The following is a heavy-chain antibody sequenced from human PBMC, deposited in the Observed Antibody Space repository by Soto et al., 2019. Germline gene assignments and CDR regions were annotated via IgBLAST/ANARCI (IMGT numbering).Heavy chain of an antibody. J-gene: IGHJ4*02. CDR3: ASTKDETLYFDY. D-gene: IGHD2-15*01. V-gene: IGHV4-39*01. CDR1: GDSISITSYY. CDR2: IHYSGST. Sequence: SETLSLTCTVSGDSISITSYYWGWVRKPPGKGLEWIGSIHYSGSTHYNPSLQSRVTISGDASKKQFSLKLRSVTAAVTAVYYCASTKDETLYFDYWGQGTLVTVSS.